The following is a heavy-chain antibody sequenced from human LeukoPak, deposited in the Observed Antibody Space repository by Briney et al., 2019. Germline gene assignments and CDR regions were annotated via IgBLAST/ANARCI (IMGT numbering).Heavy chain of an antibody. D-gene: IGHD2-21*02. V-gene: IGHV1-2*02. Sequence: ASVKVSCKASGYTFTGYFMHWVRQAPGQGLEWMGWFKPSNGDTNYAQKFQGRVTMTRVTSINTAYMELSRLTSDDTAVYYCARDQSQAYCGGDCQFDYWGQGTLVTVSS. CDR1: GYTFTGYF. J-gene: IGHJ4*02. CDR3: ARDQSQAYCGGDCQFDY. CDR2: FKPSNGDT.